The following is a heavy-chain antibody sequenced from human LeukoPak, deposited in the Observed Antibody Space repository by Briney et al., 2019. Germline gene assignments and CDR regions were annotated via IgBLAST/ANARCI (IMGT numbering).Heavy chain of an antibody. CDR2: INPNSGGT. CDR1: GYTFTSYY. CDR3: ARDSAGSGYAFDI. V-gene: IGHV1-2*02. D-gene: IGHD3-10*01. J-gene: IGHJ3*02. Sequence: ASVKVSCKASGYTFTSYYMHWVRQAPGQGLEWMGWINPNSGGTNYAQKFQGRVTMTRDTSISTAYMELSRLRSDDTAVYYCARDSAGSGYAFDIWGQAIMVTVS.